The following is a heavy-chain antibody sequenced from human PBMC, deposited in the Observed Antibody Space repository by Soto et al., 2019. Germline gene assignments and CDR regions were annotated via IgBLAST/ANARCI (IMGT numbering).Heavy chain of an antibody. CDR2: IWHDGSSV. CDR3: ARDTRLAVADEGAFDS. J-gene: IGHJ4*02. CDR1: PLTFSYDG. V-gene: IGHV3-33*01. D-gene: IGHD6-19*01. Sequence: QVQLVESGGGVVQPGRSLRLSCVASPLTFSYDGMHWVRQAPDKGLEWVAVIWHDGSSVYYADSVNGRFTISRDNSKNTLYLQMNSLRDEDTAVYFCARDTRLAVADEGAFDSWGQGTLVTVSS.